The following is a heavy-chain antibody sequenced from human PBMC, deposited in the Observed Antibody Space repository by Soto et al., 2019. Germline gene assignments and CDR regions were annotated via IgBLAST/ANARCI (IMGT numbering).Heavy chain of an antibody. CDR1: GGSPISYY. CDR2: ISYSGNT. J-gene: IGHJ5*02. CDR3: ARHGVTTFSTRFDT. V-gene: IGHV4-59*08. Sequence: PSEPLSLTCIVSGGSPISYYWSWIRQPPGRGLEWLGHISYSGNTNYNPSLKSRVTMSVATSTNRFSLQMTSVTDADTAIYYCARHGVTTFSTRFDTWAQGNLLTISS. D-gene: IGHD3-9*01.